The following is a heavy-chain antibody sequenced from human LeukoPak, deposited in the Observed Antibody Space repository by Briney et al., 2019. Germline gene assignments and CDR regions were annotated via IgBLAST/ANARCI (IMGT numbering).Heavy chain of an antibody. D-gene: IGHD2-21*02. CDR1: GFTFSSFW. Sequence: GGSLRLSCAASGFTFSSFWMSWVRQAPGKGLEWVSAISGSGGSTYYADSVKGRFTISRDNSKNTLYLQMNSLRAEDTAVYYCAKTRPYCGGDCYRRHYFDYWGQGTLVTVSS. CDR2: ISGSGGST. J-gene: IGHJ4*02. CDR3: AKTRPYCGGDCYRRHYFDY. V-gene: IGHV3-23*01.